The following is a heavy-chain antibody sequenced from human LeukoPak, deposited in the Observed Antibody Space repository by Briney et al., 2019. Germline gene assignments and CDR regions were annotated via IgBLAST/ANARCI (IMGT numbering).Heavy chain of an antibody. Sequence: ASVKVSCKASGGTFSSYAISWVRQAPGQGLEWMGWISAYNGNTNYAQKLQGRVTMTTDTSTSTAYMELRSLRSDDTAVYYCARDQTGYYDFWSGYYTDYYYYGMDVWGQGTTVTVSS. CDR2: ISAYNGNT. D-gene: IGHD3-3*01. CDR1: GGTFSSYA. J-gene: IGHJ6*02. V-gene: IGHV1-18*01. CDR3: ARDQTGYYDFWSGYYTDYYYYGMDV.